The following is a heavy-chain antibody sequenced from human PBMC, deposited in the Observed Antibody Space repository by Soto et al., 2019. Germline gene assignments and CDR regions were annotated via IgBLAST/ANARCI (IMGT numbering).Heavy chain of an antibody. CDR3: AHSHVQTIFGVVIRPAPFYGMDV. J-gene: IGHJ6*02. D-gene: IGHD3-3*01. Sequence: SGPTLVNPTQTLTLTCTFSGFSLSTSGVGVGWIRQPPGKALEWLALIYWDDDKRYSPSLKSRLTITKDTSKNQVVLTMTNMDPVDTATYYCAHSHVQTIFGVVIRPAPFYGMDVWGQGTTVTVSS. CDR2: IYWDDDK. CDR1: GFSLSTSGVG. V-gene: IGHV2-5*02.